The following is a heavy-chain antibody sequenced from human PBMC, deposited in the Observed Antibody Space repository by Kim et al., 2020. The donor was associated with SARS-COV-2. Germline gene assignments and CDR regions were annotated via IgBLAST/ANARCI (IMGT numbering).Heavy chain of an antibody. CDR2: IKQDGSEK. CDR1: GFTFSSYW. CDR3: ARGGGFRIQLWYGVDY. Sequence: GGSLRLSCAASGFTFSSYWMSWVRQAPGKGLEWVANIKQDGSEKYYVDSVKGRFTISRDNAKNSLYLQMNSLRAEDTAVYYCARGGGFRIQLWYGVDYWGQGTLVTVSS. J-gene: IGHJ4*02. D-gene: IGHD5-18*01. V-gene: IGHV3-7*01.